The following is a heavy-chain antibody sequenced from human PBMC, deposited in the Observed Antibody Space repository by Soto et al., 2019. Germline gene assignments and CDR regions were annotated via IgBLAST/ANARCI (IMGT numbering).Heavy chain of an antibody. CDR2: ISSNGGST. Sequence: EVQLVESGGGLVQPGGSLRLSCSASGFTFSSYAMHWVRQAPGKGLEYVSAISSNGGSTYYADSVKGRFTISRDNSKNTLYLQMSSLRAEDTAVYYCVKDWGHIVVVTAIGDYWGQGTLVTVSS. V-gene: IGHV3-64D*08. CDR1: GFTFSSYA. D-gene: IGHD2-21*02. J-gene: IGHJ4*02. CDR3: VKDWGHIVVVTAIGDY.